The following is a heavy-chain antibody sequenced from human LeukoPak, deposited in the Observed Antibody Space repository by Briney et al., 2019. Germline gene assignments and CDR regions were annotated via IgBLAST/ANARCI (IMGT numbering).Heavy chain of an antibody. J-gene: IGHJ4*02. CDR1: GFTFSSYG. Sequence: PGGSLRLSCAASGFTFSSYGMHWVRQAPGKGLEWVAVIWYDGSNKYYANSVKGRFTISRDNSKNTLYLQMNSLRAEDTAVYYCARGDLAYCGGGCYNLDYWGQGTLVTVSS. V-gene: IGHV3-33*01. CDR3: ARGDLAYCGGGCYNLDY. CDR2: IWYDGSNK. D-gene: IGHD2-21*02.